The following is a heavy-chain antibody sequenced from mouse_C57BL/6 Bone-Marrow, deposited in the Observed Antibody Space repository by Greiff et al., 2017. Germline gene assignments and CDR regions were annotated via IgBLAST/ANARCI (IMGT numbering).Heavy chain of an antibody. Sequence: EVNLVESGPELVKPGASVKISCKASGYSFTDYNMNWVKQSNGKSLEWIGEINPNYGTTSSNQKFKGKATLTVDQSSSTAYMQLNSLTSEDSAVXYCARSEGYDYDGFDYWGQGTTLTVSS. J-gene: IGHJ2*01. V-gene: IGHV1-39*01. D-gene: IGHD2-4*01. CDR1: GYSFTDYN. CDR3: ARSEGYDYDGFDY. CDR2: INPNYGTT.